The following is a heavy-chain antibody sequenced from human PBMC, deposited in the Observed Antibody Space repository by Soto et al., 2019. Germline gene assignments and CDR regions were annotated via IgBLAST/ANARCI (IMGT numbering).Heavy chain of an antibody. CDR3: ARGSGFGELPSYYYYGMDV. D-gene: IGHD3-10*01. CDR2: ISAYNGNT. V-gene: IGHV1-18*01. J-gene: IGHJ6*02. Sequence: ASVKVSCKASGYTFTSYGISWVRQAPGQGLEWMGWISAYNGNTNYAQKLQGRVTMTTDTSTSTAYMELRSLRSDDTAVYYCARGSGFGELPSYYYYGMDVWGQGTTVTVSS. CDR1: GYTFTSYG.